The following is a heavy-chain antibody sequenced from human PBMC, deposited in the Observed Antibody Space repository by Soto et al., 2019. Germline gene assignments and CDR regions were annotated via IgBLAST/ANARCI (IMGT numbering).Heavy chain of an antibody. CDR3: AKWKHSSSRYYFDY. V-gene: IGHV3-30*18. CDR2: ISYDGSNK. CDR1: GFTFSSYG. D-gene: IGHD6-13*01. Sequence: QVQLVESGGGVVQPGRSLRLSCAASGFTFSSYGMHWVRQAPGKGLEWVAVISYDGSNKYYADSVKGRFTISRDNSKNTLYLQMNSLRAEDTAVYYCAKWKHSSSRYYFDYWGQGTLVTVSS. J-gene: IGHJ4*02.